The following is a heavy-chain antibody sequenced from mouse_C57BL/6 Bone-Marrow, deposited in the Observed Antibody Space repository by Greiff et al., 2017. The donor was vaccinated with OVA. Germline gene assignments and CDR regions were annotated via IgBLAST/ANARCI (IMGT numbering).Heavy chain of an antibody. J-gene: IGHJ3*01. CDR3: TRAGFAY. CDR2: IDPENGGT. Sequence: QVQLKESGAELVRPGASVTLSCKASGYTFTDYEMHWVKQTPVHGLEWIGAIDPENGGTAYNQKFKGKAILTADKSSSTAYMELRSLTSEDSAVYYCTRAGFAYWGQGTLVTVSA. CDR1: GYTFTDYE. V-gene: IGHV1-15*01.